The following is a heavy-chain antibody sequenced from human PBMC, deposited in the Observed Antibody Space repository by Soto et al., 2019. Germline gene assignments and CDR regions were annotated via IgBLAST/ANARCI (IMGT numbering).Heavy chain of an antibody. CDR3: ARDLKNRVVVASFDIGLDY. D-gene: IGHD2-15*01. CDR1: GFTFSSYS. J-gene: IGHJ4*02. CDR2: ISSSSSYI. V-gene: IGHV3-21*01. Sequence: PGGSLRLSCAASGFTFSSYSMNWVRQAPGKGLEWVSSISSSSSYIYYADSVKGRFTISRDNAKNSLYLQMNSLRAEDTAVYYCARDLKNRVVVASFDIGLDYWGQGTLVTVSS.